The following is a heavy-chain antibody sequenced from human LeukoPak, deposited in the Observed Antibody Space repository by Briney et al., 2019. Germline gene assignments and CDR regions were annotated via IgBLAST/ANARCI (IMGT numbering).Heavy chain of an antibody. J-gene: IGHJ4*02. D-gene: IGHD3-10*01. V-gene: IGHV3-48*01. CDR2: ISSSSSTI. CDR3: ARDSRWFGEPYFDY. Sequence: PGGSLRLSCAASGFTFSSYSMDWVRQAPGKGLEWVSYISSSSSTIYYADSVKGRFTISRDSAKNSLYLQMNSLRAEDTAVYYCARDSRWFGEPYFDYWGQGTLVTVSS. CDR1: GFTFSSYS.